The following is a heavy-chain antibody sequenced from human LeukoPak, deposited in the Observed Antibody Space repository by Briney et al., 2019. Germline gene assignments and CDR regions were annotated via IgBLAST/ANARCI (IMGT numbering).Heavy chain of an antibody. J-gene: IGHJ5*02. V-gene: IGHV1-18*01. Sequence: ASVKVSCKASGYTFTSYGISWVRQAPGQGLEWMGWISADNANTNYAQKLQGRVTMTTDTSTSTVYMELWSLRSDDTAVYYCARDYYESSGYYEDCFDPWGQGTLITVSS. CDR3: ARDYYESSGYYEDCFDP. CDR1: GYTFTSYG. CDR2: ISADNANT. D-gene: IGHD3-22*01.